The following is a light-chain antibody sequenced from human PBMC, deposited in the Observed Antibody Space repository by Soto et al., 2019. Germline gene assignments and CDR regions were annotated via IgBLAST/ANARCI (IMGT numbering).Light chain of an antibody. Sequence: DLQMTQSPSSVSASVGDRVTITCRASQDISSWLAWYQQKPGKAPKLLIDATSSLQSGVPSRFSGSGSGTDFTLTISSLKPEDFAAYYCQQANSFPWTFGQGTKVEVK. J-gene: IGKJ1*01. CDR3: QQANSFPWT. V-gene: IGKV1-12*01. CDR2: ATS. CDR1: QDISSW.